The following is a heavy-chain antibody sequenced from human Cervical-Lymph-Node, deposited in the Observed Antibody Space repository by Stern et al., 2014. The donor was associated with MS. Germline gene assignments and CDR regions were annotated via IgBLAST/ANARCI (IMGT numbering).Heavy chain of an antibody. J-gene: IGHJ4*02. CDR2: INPSGGST. CDR3: ARVADYYGSGSYSHFDY. Sequence: MQLVESGAEVKKPGASVKVSCKASGYTFTSYYMHWVRQAPGQGLEWMGIINPSGGSTSYAQKFQGRVTMTRDTSTSTVYMELSSLRSEDTAVYYCARVADYYGSGSYSHFDYWGQGTLVTVSS. CDR1: GYTFTSYY. D-gene: IGHD3-10*01. V-gene: IGHV1-46*01.